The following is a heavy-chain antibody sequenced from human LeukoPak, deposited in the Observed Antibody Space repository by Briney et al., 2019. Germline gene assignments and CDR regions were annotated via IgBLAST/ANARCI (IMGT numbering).Heavy chain of an antibody. V-gene: IGHV3-23*01. CDR2: ISSGGDNT. Sequence: PGGSLRLSCAASGFTFSSYAMSWVRQAPGKGLEWVSAISSGGDNTYYADSVKGRLTISRDNSKNTLYVQMTSLRAEDTAVYYCAKDPEHGYYFDYWGQGTLVTVSS. CDR1: GFTFSSYA. D-gene: IGHD1/OR15-1a*01. CDR3: AKDPEHGYYFDY. J-gene: IGHJ4*02.